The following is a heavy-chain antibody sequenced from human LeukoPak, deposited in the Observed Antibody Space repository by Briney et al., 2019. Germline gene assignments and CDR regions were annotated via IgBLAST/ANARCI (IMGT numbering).Heavy chain of an antibody. V-gene: IGHV3-21*01. Sequence: PGGSLRLSCAASGFTFSAYSLNWVRQAPGKGLEWVSSISSSGSYIYYADSVRGRFTISRDNTKNSLYLQMNSLRAEDTAVYYCASRRGSSWSAYYWGQGTLVTVSS. CDR3: ASRRGSSWSAYY. J-gene: IGHJ4*02. CDR2: ISSSGSYI. D-gene: IGHD6-13*01. CDR1: GFTFSAYS.